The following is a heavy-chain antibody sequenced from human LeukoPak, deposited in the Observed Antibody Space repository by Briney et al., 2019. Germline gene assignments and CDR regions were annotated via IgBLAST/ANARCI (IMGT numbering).Heavy chain of an antibody. D-gene: IGHD6-13*01. CDR3: AKGLNDSSSSIGWFDP. V-gene: IGHV3-23*01. J-gene: IGHJ5*02. Sequence: GGSLRLSXAASGFTFSSYAMSWVCQAPGKGLEWVSAISGSGGSTYYADSVKGRFTISRDNSKNTLYLQMNSLRAEDTAVYYCAKGLNDSSSSIGWFDPWGQGTLVTVSS. CDR1: GFTFSSYA. CDR2: ISGSGGST.